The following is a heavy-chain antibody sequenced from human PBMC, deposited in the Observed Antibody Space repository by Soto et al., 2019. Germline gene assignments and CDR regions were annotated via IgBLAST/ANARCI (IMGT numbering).Heavy chain of an antibody. CDR1: GFTFADYA. Sequence: PGGSLRLSCAASGFTFADYAMHWVRQAPGKGLEWVSGISWNTGSIGYADSVKGRFTISRDNAKNSLYLQMNSLRAEDTALYYCAKDKWEVSYYFDYWGQGTLVTVSS. CDR3: AKDKWEVSYYFDY. CDR2: ISWNTGSI. D-gene: IGHD3-16*02. J-gene: IGHJ4*02. V-gene: IGHV3-9*01.